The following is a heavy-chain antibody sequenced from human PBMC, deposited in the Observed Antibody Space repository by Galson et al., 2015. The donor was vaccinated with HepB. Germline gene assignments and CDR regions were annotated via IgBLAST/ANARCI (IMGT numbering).Heavy chain of an antibody. D-gene: IGHD6-6*01. V-gene: IGHV3-9*01. Sequence: SLRLSCAASGFTFDDYAMHWVRQAPGKGLEWVSGISWNSGSIGYADSVKGRFTISRDNAKNSLYLQMNSLRAEDTALYYCAKQTEGIAARIWYPLDYWGQGTLVTVSS. J-gene: IGHJ4*02. CDR3: AKQTEGIAARIWYPLDY. CDR1: GFTFDDYA. CDR2: ISWNSGSI.